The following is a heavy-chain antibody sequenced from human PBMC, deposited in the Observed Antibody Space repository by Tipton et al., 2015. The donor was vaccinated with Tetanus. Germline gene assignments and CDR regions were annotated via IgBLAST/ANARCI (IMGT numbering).Heavy chain of an antibody. CDR3: ARGSILTGLFHLDY. V-gene: IGHV3-21*01. D-gene: IGHD3-9*01. CDR1: GFTFSSYS. CDR2: ISSSSSYI. Sequence: GSLRLSCAASGFTFSSYSMNWVRQAPGKGLEWVSFISSSSSYIYYADSVKGRFTISRDNAKNSLYLQMNSLRAEDTAVFYCARGSILTGLFHLDYWGQGTLVTVSS. J-gene: IGHJ4*02.